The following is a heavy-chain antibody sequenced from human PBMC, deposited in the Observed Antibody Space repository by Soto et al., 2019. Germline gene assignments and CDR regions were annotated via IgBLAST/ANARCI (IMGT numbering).Heavy chain of an antibody. CDR1: GFTVSNNY. J-gene: IGHJ4*02. CDR2: IYSGGAT. CDR3: ARDGTYNWV. V-gene: IGHV3-66*01. D-gene: IGHD1-1*01. Sequence: GGSLRLSCAASGFTVSNNYMRWVRQAPGKGLEWVSLIYSGGATYYADSVKGRFTISRDNSKNTLYLQMNSLRAEDKAVYYCARDGTYNWVGGQGILVTVSS.